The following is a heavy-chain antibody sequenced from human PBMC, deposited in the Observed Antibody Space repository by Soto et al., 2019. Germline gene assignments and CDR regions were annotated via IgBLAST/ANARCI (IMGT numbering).Heavy chain of an antibody. Sequence: GGSLRLSCAASGFTFSSYSMNWVRQAPGKGLEWVSSISSSSSYIYYADSVKGRFTISRDNAKNSLYLQMNSLRAEDTAVYYCVRAPYSGYDYCFFDYWGQGTRFTVSP. V-gene: IGHV3-21*01. D-gene: IGHD5-12*01. CDR2: ISSSSSYI. CDR1: GFTFSSYS. CDR3: VRAPYSGYDYCFFDY. J-gene: IGHJ4*02.